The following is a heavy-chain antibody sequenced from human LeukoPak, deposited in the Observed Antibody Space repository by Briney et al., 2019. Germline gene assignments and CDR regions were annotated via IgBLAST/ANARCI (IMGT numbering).Heavy chain of an antibody. J-gene: IGHJ2*01. V-gene: IGHV4-4*09. CDR1: GGSISSYY. Sequence: SETLSLTCTVSGGSISSYYWSWIRQPPGKGLEWIGYIYTSGSTNYNPSLKSRVTISVDTSKNQFSLKLSSVTAADTAVYYCARRYYDFWSGYYTPGYFDLWGRGTLVTVSS. D-gene: IGHD3-3*01. CDR2: IYTSGST. CDR3: ARRYYDFWSGYYTPGYFDL.